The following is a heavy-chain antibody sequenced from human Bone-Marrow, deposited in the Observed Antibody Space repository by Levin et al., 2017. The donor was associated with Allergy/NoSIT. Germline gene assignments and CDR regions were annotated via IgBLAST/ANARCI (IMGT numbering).Heavy chain of an antibody. CDR1: GFSVGSNS. V-gene: IGHV3-53*01. Sequence: AGGSLRLSCAAFGFSVGSNSMSWVRHTPGKGLEWVSTKDIADTTYYADSVRGRFTIARDTSTNMVYLQMNNLRPEDTAVYYCAKSPATRNWYFDLWGRGTLVTVSS. CDR2: KDIADTT. D-gene: IGHD1-1*01. J-gene: IGHJ2*01. CDR3: AKSPATRNWYFDL.